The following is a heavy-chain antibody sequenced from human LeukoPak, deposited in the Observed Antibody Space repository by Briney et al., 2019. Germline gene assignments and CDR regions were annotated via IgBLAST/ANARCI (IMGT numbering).Heavy chain of an antibody. CDR3: ARAGIVGAFDY. J-gene: IGHJ4*02. D-gene: IGHD1-26*01. CDR1: GFTFSSYG. Sequence: GGSLRLSCAASGFTFSSYGMHWVRQAPGKGLEWVAVIWYDGSNKYYADSVKGRFTISRDNSKNTLYMQMNSLRAEDTALYYCARAGIVGAFDYWGQGTLVTVSS. V-gene: IGHV3-33*01. CDR2: IWYDGSNK.